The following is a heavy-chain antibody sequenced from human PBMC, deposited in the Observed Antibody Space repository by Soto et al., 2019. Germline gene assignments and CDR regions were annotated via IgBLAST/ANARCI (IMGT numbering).Heavy chain of an antibody. D-gene: IGHD3-22*01. CDR2: IIPIFGTA. V-gene: IGHV1-69*13. J-gene: IGHJ6*03. CDR1: GGTFSSYA. CDR3: ARTKDYYDSSGYYYYYYMDV. Sequence: SVKVSCKASGGTFSSYAISWVRQAPGQGLEWMGGIIPIFGTANYAQKFQGRVTITADESTSTAYMELSSLRSEDTAVYYCARTKDYYDSSGYYYYYYMDVWGKGTTVTVSS.